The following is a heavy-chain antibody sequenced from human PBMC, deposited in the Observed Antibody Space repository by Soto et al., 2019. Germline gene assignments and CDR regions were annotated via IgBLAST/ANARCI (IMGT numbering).Heavy chain of an antibody. D-gene: IGHD4-17*01. CDR1: GFTFSSYA. Sequence: EVQLLESGGGLVQPGGSLRLSCAASGFTFSSYAMSWVRQAPGKGLEWVSAISGSGGSTYYADSVKGRFTISRDNSKDTLYLQMNSLRAEDTAVYYCGGTRTTVTDDDYWGQGTLVTVSS. CDR3: GGTRTTVTDDDY. CDR2: ISGSGGST. J-gene: IGHJ4*02. V-gene: IGHV3-23*01.